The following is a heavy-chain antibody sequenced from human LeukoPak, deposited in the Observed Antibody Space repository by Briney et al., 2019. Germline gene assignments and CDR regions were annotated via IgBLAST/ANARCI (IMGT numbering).Heavy chain of an antibody. CDR1: GYTFTSYG. J-gene: IGHJ4*02. Sequence: ASVKVSCKASGYTFTSYGISWVRQAPGQGLEWMGWISANDGNTDYPQKLQGRVTMTRDTSTSTVYMELSSLRSEDTAVYYCARVVGYSYGSGGYFDYWGQGTLVTVSS. CDR2: ISANDGNT. CDR3: ARVVGYSYGSGGYFDY. D-gene: IGHD5-18*01. V-gene: IGHV1-18*01.